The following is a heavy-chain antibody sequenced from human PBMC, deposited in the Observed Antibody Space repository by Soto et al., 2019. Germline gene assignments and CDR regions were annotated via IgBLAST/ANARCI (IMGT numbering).Heavy chain of an antibody. CDR1: GVTLSRYN. D-gene: IGHD6-13*01. J-gene: IGHJ6*02. Sequence: EVQLVESGGGLVQPGGSLRLSCAASGVTLSRYNMNWVRQAPGKGLEWVSYISGSSDTIYYADSVKGRFTISRDNAKNSLYLQIDSLRDEDTAVYYCARDHGGSTWFVGIYYYFGVDVWGQGTTVTVSS. CDR3: ARDHGGSTWFVGIYYYFGVDV. V-gene: IGHV3-48*02. CDR2: ISGSSDTI.